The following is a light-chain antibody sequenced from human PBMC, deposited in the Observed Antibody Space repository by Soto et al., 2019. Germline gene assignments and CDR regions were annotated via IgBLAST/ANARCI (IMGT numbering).Light chain of an antibody. Sequence: AIQLTQSPSSLSASVGDRVTITCRASQGISSALAWYQQKPGKAPKLLIYAASSWESGVPSRFSGSGSGTDFTLTISSLQPEDFATYYCQQFNSYQTVGQGTKLEIK. CDR2: AAS. J-gene: IGKJ2*01. V-gene: IGKV1-13*02. CDR3: QQFNSYQT. CDR1: QGISSA.